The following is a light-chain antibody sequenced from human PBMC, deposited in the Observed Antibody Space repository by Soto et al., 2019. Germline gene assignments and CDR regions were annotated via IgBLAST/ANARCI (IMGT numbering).Light chain of an antibody. CDR1: HDIRQY. Sequence: DIQMTQSPSSLSASVGDRVTITCQASHDIRQYLNWYQQKPGKAPKLLIYGASNLETGVPSRFSGSGSGTDFTLTISSLHPEDLATYYCQQYDNLPGITFGQGTRLEIK. J-gene: IGKJ5*01. CDR2: GAS. CDR3: QQYDNLPGIT. V-gene: IGKV1-33*01.